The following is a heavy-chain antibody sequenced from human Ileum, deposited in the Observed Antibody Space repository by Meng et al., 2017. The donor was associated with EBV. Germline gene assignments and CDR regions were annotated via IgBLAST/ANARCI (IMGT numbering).Heavy chain of an antibody. V-gene: IGHV4-30-4*01. CDR2: IYYSGST. CDR1: GGYSSSGDYY. Sequence: QVQLAESGQGLVKPSQTLSPTCTVSGGYSSSGDYYWSWIRQPPGKGLEWIGYIYYSGSTYYNPSLKSRVTISVDTSKNQFSLKLSSVTAADTAVYYCARGYYDSSGYGYWYFDLWGRGTLVTVSS. CDR3: ARGYYDSSGYGYWYFDL. J-gene: IGHJ2*01. D-gene: IGHD3-22*01.